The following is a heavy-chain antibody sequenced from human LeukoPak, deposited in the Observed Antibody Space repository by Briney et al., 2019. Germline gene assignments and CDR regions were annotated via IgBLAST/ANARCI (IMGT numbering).Heavy chain of an antibody. CDR1: GFTFSSYA. J-gene: IGHJ6*02. Sequence: QTGGSLRLSCAASGFTFSSYAMHRVRQAPGKGLEKVAVISYDGSNKYYAESVKGRFTISRDNSKNTLYLQMNSLRAEDTAVYYCARGFRGTTVTSMDVWGQGTTVTVSS. CDR2: ISYDGSNK. CDR3: ARGFRGTTVTSMDV. D-gene: IGHD4-17*01. V-gene: IGHV3-30-3*01.